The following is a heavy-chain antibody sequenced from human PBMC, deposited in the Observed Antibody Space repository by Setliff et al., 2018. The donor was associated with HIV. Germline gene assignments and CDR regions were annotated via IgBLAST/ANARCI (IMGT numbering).Heavy chain of an antibody. Sequence: SETLSLTCTVSGGSISSGGYYWSWIRQHPGRGLEWIGYIYYSGSTYYNPSLKSRVTISVDTSKNQFSLRLRSVTAADTAVYYCAGADYSDTSGYYSNFDYWGQGTLVTVS. D-gene: IGHD3-22*01. CDR1: GGSISSGGYY. CDR2: IYYSGST. CDR3: AGADYSDTSGYYSNFDY. V-gene: IGHV4-31*03. J-gene: IGHJ4*02.